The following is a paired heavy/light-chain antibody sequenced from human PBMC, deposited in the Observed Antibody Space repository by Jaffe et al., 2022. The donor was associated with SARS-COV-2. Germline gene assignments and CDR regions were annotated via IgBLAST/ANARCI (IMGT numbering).Light chain of an antibody. CDR1: SSDLGSYNR. J-gene: IGLJ3*02. Sequence: QSALTQPPSVSGSPGQSVTISCTGTSSDLGSYNRVSWYQQPPGTAPKLMIYEVNNRPSGVPDRFSGSKSGNTASLTISGLQAEDEGDYYCASYTTSSTWVFGGGTRLTVL. V-gene: IGLV2-18*02. CDR3: ASYTTSSTWV. CDR2: EVN.
Heavy chain of an antibody. CDR1: GFTFSDYY. CDR3: ARERGLVVNTDAFDM. J-gene: IGHJ3*02. D-gene: IGHD2-21*01. Sequence: QVQLVESGGGLVKPGGSLRLSCAASGFTFSDYYMSWIRQAPGKGLEWVSFISSSGSIIYYADSVKGRFTISRDYAKNLLYLQMNSLRVEDTAVYFCARERGLVVNTDAFDMWGQGTMVTVSS. CDR2: ISSSGSII. V-gene: IGHV3-11*01.